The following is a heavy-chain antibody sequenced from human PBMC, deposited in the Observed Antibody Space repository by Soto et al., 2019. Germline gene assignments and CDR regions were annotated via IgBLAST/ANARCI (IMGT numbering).Heavy chain of an antibody. D-gene: IGHD6-13*01. CDR1: GGTFSSYA. CDR2: IIPIFGTA. V-gene: IGHV1-69*01. Sequence: QVQLVQSGAEVKKPGSSVKVSCQASGGTFSSYAISWVRQAPGQGLEWMGGIIPIFGTANYAQKFQGRVTITADESTSTAYMELSSLRSEDTAVYYCARGAYSSRPASNWFDPWGQGTLVTVSS. CDR3: ARGAYSSRPASNWFDP. J-gene: IGHJ5*02.